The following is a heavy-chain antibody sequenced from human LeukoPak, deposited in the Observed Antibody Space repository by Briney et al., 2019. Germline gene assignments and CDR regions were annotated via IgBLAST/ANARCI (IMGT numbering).Heavy chain of an antibody. CDR2: INPNSGVT. CDR3: AKDAYSGFSSSYNMDS. V-gene: IGHV1-2*02. Sequence: AAVTVSCKASGYTVTGHYLHWVRQAPGQGLESMGLINPNSGVTNYAQKFQGRVTMTRDKSINTAYMELHSLTSDDTAMYYCAKDAYSGFSSSYNMDSWGQGTLVTVSS. J-gene: IGHJ4*02. CDR1: GYTVTGHY. D-gene: IGHD5-18*01.